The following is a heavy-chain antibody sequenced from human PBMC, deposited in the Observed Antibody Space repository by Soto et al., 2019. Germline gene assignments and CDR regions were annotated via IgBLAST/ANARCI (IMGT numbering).Heavy chain of an antibody. J-gene: IGHJ4*02. Sequence: SETLSLTCAVYGGSFSGYYWSWIRQPPGKGLEGIGEINHSGSTNYNPSLKSRVTISVDTSKNQFSLKLSSVTAADTAVYYWARGPTYYYGHYFDYWGQGTLVTVSS. D-gene: IGHD3-10*01. CDR3: ARGPTYYYGHYFDY. CDR2: INHSGST. CDR1: GGSFSGYY. V-gene: IGHV4-34*01.